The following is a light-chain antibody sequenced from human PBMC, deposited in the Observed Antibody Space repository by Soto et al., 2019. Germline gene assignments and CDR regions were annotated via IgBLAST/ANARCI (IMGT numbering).Light chain of an antibody. CDR2: DAS. CDR3: QQLNSYPLT. Sequence: AAQLTQSPSSLSESVGDRVTISCRACQGIGSALAWYQQKPGKAPKVLIYDASSLKSGVPSRFSGSGSGTDFTLTISSLQPEDFATYYCQQLNSYPLTFGGGTKVDIK. CDR1: QGIGSA. J-gene: IGKJ4*01. V-gene: IGKV1-13*02.